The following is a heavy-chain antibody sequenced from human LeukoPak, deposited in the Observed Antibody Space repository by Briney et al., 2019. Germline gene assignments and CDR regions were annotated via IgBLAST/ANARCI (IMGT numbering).Heavy chain of an antibody. CDR1: GGSISSGDYY. V-gene: IGHV4-30-4*08. J-gene: IGHJ5*02. CDR3: ACERYCSSTRCYTKRYIDP. D-gene: IGHD2-2*01. CDR2: IYYIGNT. Sequence: SETLSLTCTVSGGSISSGDYYWSWIRQTPGKGLEWIGYIYYIGNTYYNPSLKSRVTISVDTSKNQFSLELSSVTPADTAVYFCACERYCSSTRCYTKRYIDPWGQGTLVTVSS.